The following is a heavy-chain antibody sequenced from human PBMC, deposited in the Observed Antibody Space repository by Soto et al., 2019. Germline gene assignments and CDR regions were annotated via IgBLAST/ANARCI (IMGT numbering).Heavy chain of an antibody. CDR1: GYTFTSYD. Sequence: QVQLVQSGAEVKKPGASVKVSCKASGYTFTSYDINWVRQATGQGLEWMGWMNPNSGNTGYAQKFKGRVTMXXNXSXXTAYMELSSLRSEDTAVYYCARVSVVRLYYYGMDVWGQGTTVTVSS. D-gene: IGHD2-2*01. CDR3: ARVSVVRLYYYGMDV. J-gene: IGHJ6*02. V-gene: IGHV1-8*01. CDR2: MNPNSGNT.